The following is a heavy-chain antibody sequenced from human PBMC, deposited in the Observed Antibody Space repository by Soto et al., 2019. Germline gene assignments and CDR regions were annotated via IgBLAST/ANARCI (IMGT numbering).Heavy chain of an antibody. Sequence: QVQLQESGPGLVKPSQTLSLTCTVAGGSISSGGYYWSWIRQHPGKVLEWIGYIYYSGSTYYNPAIQSRVTIAVDTSKNQFSLKLSSVTAADTAVYYCARGGSSTVTLHSPFDYWGQGTLVTVSS. V-gene: IGHV4-31*03. CDR2: IYYSGST. CDR1: GGSISSGGYY. D-gene: IGHD4-17*01. CDR3: ARGGSSTVTLHSPFDY. J-gene: IGHJ4*02.